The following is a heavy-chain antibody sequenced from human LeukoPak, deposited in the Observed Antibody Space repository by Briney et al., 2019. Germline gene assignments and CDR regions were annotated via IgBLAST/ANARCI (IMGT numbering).Heavy chain of an antibody. CDR2: IYYSGST. Sequence: SSETLSLTCTVSGGSISSYYWSWIRQPPGKGLEWIGYIYYSGSTNYNPSLKSRVTISVDTSKNQFSLKLSSVTAADTAVYYCARDEQWLAHDAFDIWGQGTMVTVSS. V-gene: IGHV4-59*01. J-gene: IGHJ3*02. D-gene: IGHD6-19*01. CDR1: GGSISSYY. CDR3: ARDEQWLAHDAFDI.